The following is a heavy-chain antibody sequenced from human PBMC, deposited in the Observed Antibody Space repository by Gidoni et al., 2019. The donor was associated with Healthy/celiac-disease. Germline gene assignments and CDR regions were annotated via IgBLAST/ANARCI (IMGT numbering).Heavy chain of an antibody. CDR1: GFSLSTCGLG. D-gene: IGHD3-3*01. V-gene: IGHV2-5*02. CDR3: AHSFDFWSHWAFDY. J-gene: IGHJ4*02. CDR2: ISWDDDK. Sequence: QITLKESGPTLVKPTQTLTLTCTFSGFSLSTCGLGVGWLRQPPGKALEWLALISWDDDKRYSPSLKSRLTITKDTSKHQVVLTMTNMDPVDTATYFCAHSFDFWSHWAFDYWGQGTLVTVSS.